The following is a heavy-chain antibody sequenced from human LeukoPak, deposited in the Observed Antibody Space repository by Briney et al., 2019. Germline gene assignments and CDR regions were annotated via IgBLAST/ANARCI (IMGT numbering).Heavy chain of an antibody. V-gene: IGHV3-23*01. CDR2: ISGSGFST. CDR3: AAYRYSGSRQFDP. D-gene: IGHD1-26*01. J-gene: IGHJ5*02. Sequence: GGSLRLSCVASGFTFSSYVMSWVRQAPGKGLESVSTISGSGFSTYYADSVKGRFTISRDNSKNTLYLQMNSLRAEDTAVYYCAAYRYSGSRQFDPWGQGTLVTVSS. CDR1: GFTFSSYV.